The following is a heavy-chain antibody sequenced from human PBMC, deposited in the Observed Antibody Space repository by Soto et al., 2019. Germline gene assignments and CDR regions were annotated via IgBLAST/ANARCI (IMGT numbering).Heavy chain of an antibody. J-gene: IGHJ4*02. CDR1: GFTFSSYS. CDR2: ISSSSSYI. Sequence: EVQLVESGGGLVKPGGSLRLSCAASGFTFSSYSMNWVRQAPGKGLEWVSSISSSSSYIYYADSVKGRFTISRDNAKKSLYLQMNRLRAEDTAVYYCARESMAASFYFDYWGQGTLVTVSS. CDR3: ARESMAASFYFDY. V-gene: IGHV3-21*01. D-gene: IGHD6-13*01.